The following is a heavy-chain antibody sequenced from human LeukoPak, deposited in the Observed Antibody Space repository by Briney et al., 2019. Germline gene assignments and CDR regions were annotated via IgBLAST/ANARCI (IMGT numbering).Heavy chain of an antibody. CDR3: AKGSYYDSSGSFYFDY. D-gene: IGHD3-22*01. J-gene: IGHJ4*02. CDR1: GFTVSSYA. Sequence: GGSLRLSCAASGFTVSSYAMSWVRQAPGKGLEWVSGISGSGDNTYYADSVKGRFTISRDNSKNTLYVQVNSLGTEDTAAYYCAKGSYYDSSGSFYFDYWGQGTLVTVSS. V-gene: IGHV3-23*01. CDR2: ISGSGDNT.